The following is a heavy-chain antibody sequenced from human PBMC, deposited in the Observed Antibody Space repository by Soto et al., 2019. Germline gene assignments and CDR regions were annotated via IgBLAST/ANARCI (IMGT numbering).Heavy chain of an antibody. Sequence: QVQLVQSGAEVKKPGASVKVSCKASGYTFTSYDIKWVRQATGQGLEWMGWMNPSTGSTGFAQKFQGRVTMISNTSISTAYLELSSLTSEDTAVYYCARARLVAGTVDYWGQGTLVTVSS. D-gene: IGHD1-7*01. CDR1: GYTFTSYD. CDR2: MNPSTGST. V-gene: IGHV1-8*01. CDR3: ARARLVAGTVDY. J-gene: IGHJ4*02.